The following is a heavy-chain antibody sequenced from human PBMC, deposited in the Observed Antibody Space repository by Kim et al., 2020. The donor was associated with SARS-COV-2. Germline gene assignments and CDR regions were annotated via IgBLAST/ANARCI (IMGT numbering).Heavy chain of an antibody. V-gene: IGHV3-7*03. J-gene: IGHJ4*02. Sequence: GGSLRLSCAASGFSFSDHWMNWVRQAPGKGLEWVGIIKQDGSEKHYLDSVKGRFTISRDNAKDSLYLQMNSLRVEDTAVYYCVRGSGWLGDYWGQGTRVTVSS. D-gene: IGHD6-19*01. CDR3: VRGSGWLGDY. CDR2: IKQDGSEK. CDR1: GFSFSDHW.